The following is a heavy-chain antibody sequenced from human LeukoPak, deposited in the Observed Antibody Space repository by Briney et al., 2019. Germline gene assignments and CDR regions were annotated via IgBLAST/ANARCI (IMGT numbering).Heavy chain of an antibody. CDR3: ARDRALVVPAAIFDY. J-gene: IGHJ4*02. CDR2: ISSSSSYI. CDR1: GFAFSSYS. Sequence: GGSLRLSCAASGFAFSSYSMNWVRQAPGKGLERVSSISSSSSYIYYADSVKGRFTISRDNAKNSLYLQMNSLRAEDTAVYYCARDRALVVPAAIFDYWGQGTLVTVSS. D-gene: IGHD2-2*01. V-gene: IGHV3-21*01.